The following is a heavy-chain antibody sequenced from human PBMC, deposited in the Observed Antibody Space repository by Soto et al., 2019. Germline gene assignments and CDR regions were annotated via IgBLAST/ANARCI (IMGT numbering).Heavy chain of an antibody. Sequence: ASGKVSCKASGYTFTNFGISWVRQAPGQGLEWMGWISAYNGNTKYSQKFQGRVTITRDTSASTAYMELSSLRSEDTAVYYCARDFNYGSGDYWGQGTLVTVSS. CDR3: ARDFNYGSGDY. CDR1: GYTFTNFG. J-gene: IGHJ4*02. D-gene: IGHD3-10*01. V-gene: IGHV1-18*01. CDR2: ISAYNGNT.